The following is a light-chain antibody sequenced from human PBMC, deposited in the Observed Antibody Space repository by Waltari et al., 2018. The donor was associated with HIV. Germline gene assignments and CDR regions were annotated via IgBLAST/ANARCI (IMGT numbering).Light chain of an antibody. Sequence: QSALTQPRSVSGSPGQSVTISCTGTSSDVGGYNYVSWYQQHPGKGPKLKIYDVTKRPSGVPGRFSGSKSGNTASLTISGRQAEDEADYYCCSYAGTYTWVFGGGTKLTVL. CDR3: CSYAGTYTWV. CDR1: SSDVGGYNY. V-gene: IGLV2-11*01. J-gene: IGLJ3*02. CDR2: DVT.